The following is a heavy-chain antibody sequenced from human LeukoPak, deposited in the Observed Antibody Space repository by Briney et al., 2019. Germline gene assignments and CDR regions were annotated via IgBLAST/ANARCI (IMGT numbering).Heavy chain of an antibody. D-gene: IGHD6-6*01. CDR2: IYSSGST. CDR3: ARPSTKYSSSSGYFQH. J-gene: IGHJ1*01. CDR1: GGSISSSSYN. V-gene: IGHV4-39*01. Sequence: SETLSLTCTVSGGSISSSSYNWVWIRQPPGKGREWIVSIYSSGSTYYNPSLKSRVTISVDTSKNQFSLKLSSVTAADTAVYYCARPSTKYSSSSGYFQHWGQGTLVTVSS.